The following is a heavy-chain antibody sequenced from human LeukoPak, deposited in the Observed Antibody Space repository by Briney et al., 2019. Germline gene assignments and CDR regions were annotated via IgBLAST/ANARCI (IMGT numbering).Heavy chain of an antibody. CDR1: GFTFSAHN. CDR2: IRGSGGTI. D-gene: IGHD3-22*01. J-gene: IGHJ4*02. V-gene: IGHV3-48*04. Sequence: GGSLTLSCAASGFTFSAHNMNWVRQAPGKGLEWLSFIRGSGGTIYYAASVKGRFTISRDNAKNSLYLQMTSLRAEHTALYYFVRHSFDSTGQYSLDSWAMGTLVTVS. CDR3: VRHSFDSTGQYSLDS.